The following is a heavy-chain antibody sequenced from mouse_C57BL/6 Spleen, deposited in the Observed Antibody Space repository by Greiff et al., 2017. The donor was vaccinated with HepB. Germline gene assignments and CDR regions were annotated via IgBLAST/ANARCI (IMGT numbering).Heavy chain of an antibody. CDR2: IWTGGGT. CDR1: GFSLTSYA. D-gene: IGHD1-3*01. J-gene: IGHJ2*01. Sequence: QVQLQQSGPGLVAPSQSLSITCTVSGFSLTSYAISWVRQPPGKGLEWLGVIWTGGGTNYNSALKSRLSISKDNSKSQVFLKMNSLQTDDTARYYCARNLLYSPKDYFDYWGQGTTLTVSS. V-gene: IGHV2-9-1*01. CDR3: ARNLLYSPKDYFDY.